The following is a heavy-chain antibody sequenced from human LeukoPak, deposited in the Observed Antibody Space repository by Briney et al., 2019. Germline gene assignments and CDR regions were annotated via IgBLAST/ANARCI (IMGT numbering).Heavy chain of an antibody. Sequence: GGSLRLSCAASGFTFSSYWMSWVRQAPGKGLEWVANTKQDGSDKHYVDSVKGRFTISRDNAKNSLYLQMNSLRAEDTAVYYCARRAHYYGSGSYYLDYWGQGTLVTVSS. D-gene: IGHD3-10*01. CDR1: GFTFSSYW. CDR3: ARRAHYYGSGSYYLDY. CDR2: TKQDGSDK. J-gene: IGHJ4*02. V-gene: IGHV3-7*01.